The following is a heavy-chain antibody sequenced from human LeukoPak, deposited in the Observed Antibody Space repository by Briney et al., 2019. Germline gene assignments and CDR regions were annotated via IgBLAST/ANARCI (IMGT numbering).Heavy chain of an antibody. CDR1: GYTFTTYG. CDR3: ARGYMGITSYYDS. V-gene: IGHV1-18*01. D-gene: IGHD3-10*01. Sequence: ASVKVSCKASGYTFTTYGITWVRQAPGQGLEWMGWISGFNGNTNYAQKVQGRVTVTTDTSTNTAYMELRSLTSDDTAAYYCARGYMGITSYYDSWGQGTLVTVSS. CDR2: ISGFNGNT. J-gene: IGHJ4*02.